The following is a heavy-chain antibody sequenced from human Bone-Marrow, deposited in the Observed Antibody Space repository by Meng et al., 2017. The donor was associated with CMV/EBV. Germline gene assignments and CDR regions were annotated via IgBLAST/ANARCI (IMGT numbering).Heavy chain of an antibody. CDR1: GFTFSRYW. V-gene: IGHV3-7*03. Sequence: GGSLRLSCAASGFTFSRYWMSWVRQAPGKGLEWVANIKQDGSEKYYVDSVKGRFTISRDNAKNSLFLQMNSLRAEDTAVYYCAKDLYLRSTSCLHYWGQGTLVTVSS. D-gene: IGHD2-2*01. CDR2: IKQDGSEK. J-gene: IGHJ4*02. CDR3: AKDLYLRSTSCLHY.